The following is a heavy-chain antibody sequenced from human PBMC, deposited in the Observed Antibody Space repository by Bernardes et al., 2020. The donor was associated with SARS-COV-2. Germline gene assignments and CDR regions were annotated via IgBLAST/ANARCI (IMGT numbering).Heavy chain of an antibody. CDR1: GFQFDVYG. J-gene: IGHJ4*02. CDR2: IKWNGGRP. CDR3: TRGLYDGPYDL. D-gene: IGHD2-8*01. V-gene: IGHV3-20*01. Sequence: GGSLRLPCPALGFQFDVYGLSWVRQAPGKGLEWVSGIKWNGGRPGHVVSVKARFTISRDNAKNYLYLQMHSLRAEDTALYHCTRGLYDGPYDLWGQGILVTVSS.